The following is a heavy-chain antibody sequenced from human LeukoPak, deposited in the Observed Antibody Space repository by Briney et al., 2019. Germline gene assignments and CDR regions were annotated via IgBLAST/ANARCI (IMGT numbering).Heavy chain of an antibody. CDR3: ASAEQWLPRDY. Sequence: APVKVSCKASGYTFTSHYMHWVRQAPGQGLEWMGWINPNSGGTNYAQKFQGRVTMTRDTSISTAYMELSRLRSDDTAVYYCASAEQWLPRDYWGQGTLVTVSS. V-gene: IGHV1-2*02. J-gene: IGHJ4*02. CDR1: GYTFTSHY. CDR2: INPNSGGT. D-gene: IGHD6-19*01.